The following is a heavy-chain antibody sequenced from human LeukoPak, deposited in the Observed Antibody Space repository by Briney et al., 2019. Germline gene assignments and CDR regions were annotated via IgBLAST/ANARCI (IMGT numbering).Heavy chain of an antibody. J-gene: IGHJ4*02. V-gene: IGHV4-61*02. CDR3: ARTLWFGELSDY. D-gene: IGHD3-10*01. Sequence: PSETLSLTCTVSGGSISSGSYYWSWIRQPAGKGLEWIGRIYTSGSTNYNPSLKSRVTISVDTSKNQFSLKLSSVTAADTAVYYCARTLWFGELSDYWGQGTLVTVSS. CDR1: GGSISSGSYY. CDR2: IYTSGST.